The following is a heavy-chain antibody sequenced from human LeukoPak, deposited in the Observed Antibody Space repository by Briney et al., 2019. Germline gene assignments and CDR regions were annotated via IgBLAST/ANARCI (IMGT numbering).Heavy chain of an antibody. V-gene: IGHV3-23*01. CDR2: ISGSGGST. Sequence: GGSLRLSCTASGFTVSTNYVSWVRQAPGKGLEWVSAISGSGGSTYYADSVKGRFTISRDNSKNTLYLQMNSLRAEDTAVYYCARVFRTGTFPYDYWGQGTLVTVSS. CDR3: ARVFRTGTFPYDY. CDR1: GFTVSTNY. J-gene: IGHJ4*02. D-gene: IGHD1-1*01.